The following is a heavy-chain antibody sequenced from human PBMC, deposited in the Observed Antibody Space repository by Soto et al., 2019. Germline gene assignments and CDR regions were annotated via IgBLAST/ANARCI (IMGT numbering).Heavy chain of an antibody. Sequence: QAQLVQSGTEVKKPGASVKVSCKASGYTFTSHDINWVRQAPGQGLEWMGWMNSNRGNAGYAQILQGRVTMTRDASTNTAYLELSSLRSEDTAVYFCARGSGSGGVVWFDLWGQGTLVTVSS. V-gene: IGHV1-8*01. CDR3: ARGSGSGGVVWFDL. D-gene: IGHD5-12*01. CDR1: GYTFTSHD. J-gene: IGHJ5*02. CDR2: MNSNRGNA.